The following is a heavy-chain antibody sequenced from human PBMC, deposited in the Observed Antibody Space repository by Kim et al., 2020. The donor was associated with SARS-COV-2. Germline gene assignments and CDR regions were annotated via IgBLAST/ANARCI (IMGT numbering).Heavy chain of an antibody. J-gene: IGHJ4*02. D-gene: IGHD3-10*01. V-gene: IGHV3-74*01. CDR2: IREDGRDT. CDR3: AKGLTSGSGSADY. CDR1: GFTFNGYW. Sequence: GGSLRLSCAASGFTFNGYWMHWVRQAPGKGLVWVARIREDGRDTTYAESVKGRFIISRDNAKSTLNLQMNSLRVEDTAVYYCAKGLTSGSGSADYWGQG.